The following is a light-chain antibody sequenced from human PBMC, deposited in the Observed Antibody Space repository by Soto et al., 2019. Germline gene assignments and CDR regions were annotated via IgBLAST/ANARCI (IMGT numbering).Light chain of an antibody. V-gene: IGKV3-11*01. CDR1: QSVSSY. CDR3: QQRSNWHRT. J-gene: IGKJ1*01. CDR2: DAS. Sequence: EIVLTQSPATLSLSPGERATLSCRASQSVSSYLAWYQQKPGQAPRLLIYDASNRATGIPARFSGSGSGTDFTLTISSLEPEDSTVSDSQQRSNWHRTFGKGTKVEIK.